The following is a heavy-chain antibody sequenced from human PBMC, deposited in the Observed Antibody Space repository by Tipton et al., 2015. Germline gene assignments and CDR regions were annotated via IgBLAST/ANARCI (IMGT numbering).Heavy chain of an antibody. CDR1: GGSISGSH. D-gene: IGHD3-22*01. CDR2: VSTSGST. V-gene: IGHV4-4*07. Sequence: TLSLTCTVSGGSISGSHWYWFRQPAGKGLEWIGGVSTSGSTNYNPSLKSRVTISVDTSKNQFSLKLRSMTAADTAVYYCARDRRYFDSIAFYYRGYYFDYWGQGTLVTVSS. CDR3: ARDRRYFDSIAFYYRGYYFDY. J-gene: IGHJ4*02.